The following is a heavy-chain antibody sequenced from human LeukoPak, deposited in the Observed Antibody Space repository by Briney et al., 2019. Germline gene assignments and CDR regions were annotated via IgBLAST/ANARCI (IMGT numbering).Heavy chain of an antibody. V-gene: IGHV3-30*18. J-gene: IGHJ4*02. D-gene: IGHD1-26*01. CDR2: IAYDGSEK. CDR1: GFTFSSYG. CDR3: AKDRPLYSGSQHFDY. Sequence: GGSLRLSCAASGFTFSSYGIHWVRQAPGKGLEWVAVIAYDGSEKYYADSVKGRFTISRDNSKNTRYLQMNSLRAEDTAVYYCAKDRPLYSGSQHFDYWGQGTLVTVSS.